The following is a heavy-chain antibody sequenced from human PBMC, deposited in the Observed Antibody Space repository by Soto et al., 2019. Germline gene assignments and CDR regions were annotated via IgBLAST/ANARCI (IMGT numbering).Heavy chain of an antibody. J-gene: IGHJ4*02. D-gene: IGHD2-21*02. CDR1: GYTFTNSA. V-gene: IGHV1-3*01. Sequence: QVHLVQSGAEVKKPGASVKVSCKASGYTFTNSAMHWVRQAPGQGLEWMGWINAGNGNTKYSQRFQGRVTIPRDTSASTAYMELSSLRSEDTAVYYCARGDVMTVSSHFDYWGQGTLVTVSS. CDR3: ARGDVMTVSSHFDY. CDR2: INAGNGNT.